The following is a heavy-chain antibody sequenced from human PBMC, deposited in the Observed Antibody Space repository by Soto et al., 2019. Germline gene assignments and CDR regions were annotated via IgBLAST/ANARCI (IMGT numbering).Heavy chain of an antibody. CDR3: ARVWLAQSRYFDWLSSEWFDP. D-gene: IGHD3-9*01. CDR2: ISAYNGNT. V-gene: IGHV1-18*01. CDR1: GYTFTSYG. J-gene: IGHJ5*02. Sequence: ASVKVSCKASGYTFTSYGISWVRQAPGQGLEWMGWISAYNGNTNYAQKLQGRVTMTTDTSTSTAYMELRSLRSDDTAVYYCARVWLAQSRYFDWLSSEWFDPWGQGTLVTVSS.